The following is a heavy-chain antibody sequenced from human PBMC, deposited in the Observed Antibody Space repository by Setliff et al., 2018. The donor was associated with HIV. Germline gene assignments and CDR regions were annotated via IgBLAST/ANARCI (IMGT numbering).Heavy chain of an antibody. Sequence: ASVKVSCKASEYTSTGYYIHWVRQAPGQGLEWMGRISPNSGGTKYAQKFQGRVTMTRDTSTSTVYMELSSLRSEDTAVYYCARDPLDGDGPFDYWGQGTLVTVSS. CDR3: ARDPLDGDGPFDY. CDR1: EYTSTGYY. J-gene: IGHJ4*02. D-gene: IGHD7-27*01. V-gene: IGHV1-2*06. CDR2: ISPNSGGT.